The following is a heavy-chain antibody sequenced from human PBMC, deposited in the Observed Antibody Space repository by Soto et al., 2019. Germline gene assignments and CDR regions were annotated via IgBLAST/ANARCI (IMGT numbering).Heavy chain of an antibody. D-gene: IGHD1-7*01. CDR1: GFTFTSSA. CDR3: AADLNNWNYGY. CDR2: IVVGSGNT. V-gene: IGHV1-58*01. J-gene: IGHJ4*02. Sequence: GASAKVSCKASGFTFTSSAVQWVRQARGQRLEWIGWIVVGSGNTNHAQKFQERVTITRDMSTSTAYMELSSLRSEDTAVYYCAADLNNWNYGYWGQGTLVTVSS.